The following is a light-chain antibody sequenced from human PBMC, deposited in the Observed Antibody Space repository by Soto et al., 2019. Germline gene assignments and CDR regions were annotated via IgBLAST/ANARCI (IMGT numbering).Light chain of an antibody. V-gene: IGLV1-44*01. CDR2: SNN. CDR3: AAWDDSLTDYV. CDR1: SSNIGRNT. Sequence: QSVLTQAPSASETPGQRVTISCSGGSSNIGRNTVNWYQQLPGTAPKLLIYSNNRRPSGVPDRFSGSKSGTSASLAISGLQSEDEADYYYAAWDDSLTDYVFGTGTKLTVL. J-gene: IGLJ1*01.